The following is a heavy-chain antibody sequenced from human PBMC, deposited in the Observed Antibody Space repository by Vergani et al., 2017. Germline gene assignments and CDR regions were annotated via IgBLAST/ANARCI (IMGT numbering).Heavy chain of an antibody. J-gene: IGHJ4*02. V-gene: IGHV1-69*08. CDR1: GGTFSSYT. D-gene: IGHD3-22*01. CDR3: AGEADYYGSGGYWNF. CDR2: IITILGIA. Sequence: QVQLVQSGAEVKKPGSSVKVSCKASGGTFSSYTISWVRQAPGQGLEWMGRIITILGIATSAQYFQGRVTITADKSTSTAYMELRSLRSEDTAVYYCAGEADYYGSGGYWNFGGQGTLVTVSS.